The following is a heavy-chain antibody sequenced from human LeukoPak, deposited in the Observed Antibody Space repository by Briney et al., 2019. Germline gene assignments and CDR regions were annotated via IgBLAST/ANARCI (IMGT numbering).Heavy chain of an antibody. J-gene: IGHJ1*01. Sequence: ASVTVSCKVSGYTLTELAMHWVRQAPGQGLEWMGGFDPEDGETIYPQNFQGRVTMTEDTSTDTDYMELSSLRSEDTAVYYCATNSGSYFLHWGQGTLVTVSS. CDR1: GYTLTELA. CDR2: FDPEDGET. D-gene: IGHD1-26*01. V-gene: IGHV1-24*01. CDR3: ATNSGSYFLH.